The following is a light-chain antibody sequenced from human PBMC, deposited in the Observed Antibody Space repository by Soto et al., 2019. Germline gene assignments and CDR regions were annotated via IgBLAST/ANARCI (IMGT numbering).Light chain of an antibody. CDR1: QSVSNN. Sequence: EIVMTQSPATLSVSPGERATLSCRASQSVSNNLAWYQKKPGQAPRLLIYGASTGATGIPARFSGSGSGTEFTLPISSLQSEDFAVYYCQQYNTWWTFGQRTRVDIK. J-gene: IGKJ1*01. V-gene: IGKV3-15*01. CDR2: GAS. CDR3: QQYNTWWT.